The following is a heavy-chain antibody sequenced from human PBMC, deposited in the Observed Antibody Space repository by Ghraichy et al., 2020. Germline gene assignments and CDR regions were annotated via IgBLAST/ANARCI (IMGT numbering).Heavy chain of an antibody. CDR2: IYYSGST. Sequence: SETLSLTCTVSGGSISSYYWSWIRQPPGKGLEWIGYIYYSGSTNYNPSLKSRVTISVDTSKNQFSLKLSSVTAADTAVYYCARSPIVVINFSNYFDLWGRGTLVTVSS. CDR3: ARSPIVVINFSNYFDL. V-gene: IGHV4-59*08. CDR1: GGSISSYY. D-gene: IGHD3-22*01. J-gene: IGHJ2*01.